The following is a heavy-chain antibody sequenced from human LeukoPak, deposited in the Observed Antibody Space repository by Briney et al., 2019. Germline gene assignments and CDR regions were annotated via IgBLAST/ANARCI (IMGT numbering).Heavy chain of an antibody. CDR3: GRDFRDSLDY. CDR2: ISSGSTYI. J-gene: IGHJ4*02. CDR1: GFSFSTYY. V-gene: IGHV3-21*04. Sequence: GGSLRLSCAASGFSFSTYYVNWVRQAPGKGLEWVSCISSGSTYIFYADSVRGRFAISRDNAKNSLYLQMDSLRADDTAVYYCGRDFRDSLDYWGQGTLVTVSS.